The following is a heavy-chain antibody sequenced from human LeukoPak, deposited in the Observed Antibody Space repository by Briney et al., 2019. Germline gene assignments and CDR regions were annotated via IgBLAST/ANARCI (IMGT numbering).Heavy chain of an antibody. CDR3: ARSRFGESNLYYFDY. CDR1: GGTFSSYA. Sequence: SVKVSCKASGGTFSSYAISWVRQAPGQGLEWMGGIIPIFGAANYAQKFQGRVTITADESTSTAYMELSSLRSEDTAVYYCARSRFGESNLYYFDYWGQGTLVTVSS. D-gene: IGHD3-10*01. J-gene: IGHJ4*02. V-gene: IGHV1-69*01. CDR2: IIPIFGAA.